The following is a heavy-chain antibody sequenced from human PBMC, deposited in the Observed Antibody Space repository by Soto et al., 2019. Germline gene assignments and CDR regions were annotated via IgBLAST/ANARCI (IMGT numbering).Heavy chain of an antibody. Sequence: PSETLSLTCTVSGGSISRSSYYWAWVRQPPGKGLEWIGSIYYSGSTYYNPSLRSRVTISIDTSKNQFSLKLSSVTAADTAVFYCARAYDYYDNSGYYYFDYWGQGTLVTVS. D-gene: IGHD3-22*01. CDR2: IYYSGST. V-gene: IGHV4-39*01. CDR3: ARAYDYYDNSGYYYFDY. CDR1: GGSISRSSYY. J-gene: IGHJ4*02.